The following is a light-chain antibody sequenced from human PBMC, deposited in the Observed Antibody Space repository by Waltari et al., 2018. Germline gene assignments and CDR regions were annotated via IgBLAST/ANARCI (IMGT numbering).Light chain of an antibody. J-gene: IGKJ3*01. V-gene: IGKV1-39*01. CDR3: QQSYSTPLT. Sequence: DIQMTQSPSSLSASVGDRVTITCRASQSISSYLNWYQQKPGNAPKLLIYPASSLQSGVPSRFTGSGSGTDFTLTISSLQPEDFATYYCQQSYSTPLTFGPGTKVDIK. CDR1: QSISSY. CDR2: PAS.